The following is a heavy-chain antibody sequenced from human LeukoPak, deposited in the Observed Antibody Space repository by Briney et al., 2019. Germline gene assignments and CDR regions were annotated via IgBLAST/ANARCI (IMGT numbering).Heavy chain of an antibody. CDR1: GGSISSSSYY. D-gene: IGHD6-25*01. V-gene: IGHV4-39*07. Sequence: PSETLSLTCTVSGGSISSSSYYWGWIRQPPGKGLEWIGSIYYSGSTYYNPSLKSRVTISVDTSKNQFSLKLSSVTAADTAVYYCARNPDGYDAFDIWGQGTMVTVSS. J-gene: IGHJ3*02. CDR3: ARNPDGYDAFDI. CDR2: IYYSGST.